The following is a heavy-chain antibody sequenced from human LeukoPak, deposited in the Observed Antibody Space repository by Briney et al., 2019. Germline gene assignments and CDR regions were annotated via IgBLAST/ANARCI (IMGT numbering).Heavy chain of an antibody. V-gene: IGHV4-4*07. D-gene: IGHD1-26*01. Sequence: KPSETLYLTCTVSGGSISSYYWSWIRQPAGKGLEWIGRIYTNGNTNYNPSLKSRVTMSVDTSKNQFYLKLSSVTAADTAVYYCARAWSTSGSYIDYWGQGTLVTVSS. J-gene: IGHJ4*02. CDR3: ARAWSTSGSYIDY. CDR1: GGSISSYY. CDR2: IYTNGNT.